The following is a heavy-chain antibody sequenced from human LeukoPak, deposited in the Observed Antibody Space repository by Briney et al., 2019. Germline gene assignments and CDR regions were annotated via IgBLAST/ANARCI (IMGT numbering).Heavy chain of an antibody. V-gene: IGHV3-23*01. CDR2: INGETT. CDR1: GFTFSIYA. J-gene: IGHJ4*02. Sequence: PGGSLRLSCAASGFTFSIYAMSWVRQAPGKGLEWVSSINGETTFYADSVKGRFTISRDNSRDTLYLQMNSLRAEDTAVYYCAREVSEGFDFWGQGTLVTVSS. CDR3: AREVSEGFDF. D-gene: IGHD3-22*01.